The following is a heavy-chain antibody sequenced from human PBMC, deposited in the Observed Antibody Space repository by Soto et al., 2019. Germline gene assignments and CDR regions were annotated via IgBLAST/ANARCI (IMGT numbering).Heavy chain of an antibody. D-gene: IGHD3-16*01. J-gene: IGHJ4*02. CDR2: TSYDGSNN. CDR1: GFTFRSYV. Sequence: VQLVESGGGVVQPGTSLRLSCVGSGFTFRSYVIHWVRQAPGKGLEWVALTSYDGSNNFYGDSVKGRFTISRHNSRNTVELQMASLTFEDTALYYCARWGTTGGLDVWGQGTLVSVSS. V-gene: IGHV3-33*05. CDR3: ARWGTTGGLDV.